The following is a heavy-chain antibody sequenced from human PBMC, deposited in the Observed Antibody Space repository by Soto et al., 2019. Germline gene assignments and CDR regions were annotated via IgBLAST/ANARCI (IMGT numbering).Heavy chain of an antibody. CDR1: GFTCSTYG. CDR3: ACLAWFGDPVPPFDC. V-gene: IGHV3-23*01. Sequence: WGSLRLSCAASGFTCSTYGMSWVRQAPGKGLEWVSGISGSGGSTNHADSVKGRFSISRDNSKNMVYLQMNSLRAEDTAVYYCACLAWFGDPVPPFDCWGQGTVVTVSS. J-gene: IGHJ4*02. CDR2: ISGSGGST. D-gene: IGHD3-10*01.